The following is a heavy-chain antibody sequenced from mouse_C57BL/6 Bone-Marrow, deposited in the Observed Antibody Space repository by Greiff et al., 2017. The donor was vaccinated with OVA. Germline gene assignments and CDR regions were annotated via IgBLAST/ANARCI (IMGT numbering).Heavy chain of an antibody. J-gene: IGHJ4*01. CDR2: IDPSDSYT. CDR1: GYTFTSYW. CDR3: GRWFHYYAMDY. V-gene: IGHV1-50*01. D-gene: IGHD2-3*01. Sequence: QVQLQQPGAELVKPGASVKLSCKASGYTFTSYWMQWVKQRPGPGLEWIGEIDPSDSYTNYNQKFKGKATLTVDTSSSTAYMQLSSLTSEDSAVYYCGRWFHYYAMDYWGQGTSVTVSS.